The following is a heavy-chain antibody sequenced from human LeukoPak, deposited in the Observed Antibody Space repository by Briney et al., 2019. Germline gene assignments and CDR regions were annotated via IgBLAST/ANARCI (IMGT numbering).Heavy chain of an antibody. D-gene: IGHD6-13*01. CDR3: AREARYSSSWYDY. CDR1: GGTFSSYA. CDR2: IIPIFGTA. V-gene: IGHV1-69*13. J-gene: IGHJ4*02. Sequence: ASVKVSCKASGGTFSSYAISWVRQAPGQGLEWMGGIIPIFGTASYAQKFQGRVTITADESTSTAYMELSSLRSEDTAVYYCAREARYSSSWYDYWGQGTLVTVSS.